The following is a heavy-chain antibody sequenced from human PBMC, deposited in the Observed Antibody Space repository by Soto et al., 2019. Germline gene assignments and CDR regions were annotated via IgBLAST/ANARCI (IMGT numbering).Heavy chain of an antibody. D-gene: IGHD1-1*01. CDR2: ISYDGSNK. CDR3: AREVGYLHRYYGMDV. V-gene: IGHV3-30-3*01. CDR1: GFTFSSYA. J-gene: IGHJ6*02. Sequence: RLSCAASGFTFSSYAMHWVRQAPGKGLEWVAVISYDGSNKYYADSVKGRFTISRDNSKNTLYLQMNSLRAEDTAVYYCAREVGYLHRYYGMDVWGQGTTVTVSS.